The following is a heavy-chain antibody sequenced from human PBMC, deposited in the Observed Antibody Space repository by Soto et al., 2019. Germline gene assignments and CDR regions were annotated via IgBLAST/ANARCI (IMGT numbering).Heavy chain of an antibody. V-gene: IGHV4-39*01. CDR2: IYYSGST. D-gene: IGHD3-10*01. J-gene: IGHJ6*02. Sequence: RQPPGKGLEWIGSIYYSGSTYYNPSLKSRVTISVDTSKNQFSLKLSSVTAADTAVYYCARTVRGVIVEYYYYYGMDVWGQGTTVTVSS. CDR3: ARTVRGVIVEYYYYYGMDV.